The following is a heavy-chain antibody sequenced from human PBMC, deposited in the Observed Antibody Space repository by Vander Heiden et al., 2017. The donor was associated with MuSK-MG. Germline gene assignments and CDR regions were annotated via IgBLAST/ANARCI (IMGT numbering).Heavy chain of an antibody. CDR3: ASRAYYYDSSGYYYL. Sequence: EVQLVESGGGLVKPGGSLRLSCAASGFTFSSHSMNWVRQAPGKGLEWVSSISSSSSYIYYADSVKGRFTISRDNAKNSLYLQMNSLRAEDTAVYYCASRAYYYDSSGYYYLWGQGTLVTVSS. CDR2: ISSSSSYI. CDR1: GFTFSSHS. V-gene: IGHV3-21*01. J-gene: IGHJ5*02. D-gene: IGHD3-22*01.